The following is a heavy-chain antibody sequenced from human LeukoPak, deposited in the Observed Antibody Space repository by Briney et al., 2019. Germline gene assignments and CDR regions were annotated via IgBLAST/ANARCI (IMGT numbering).Heavy chain of an antibody. CDR3: AREAVTGLDAFDI. V-gene: IGHV3-66*01. Sequence: PGGSLRLSCAASGFTVSSNYMTCVRQAPGKGLEWVSVIYSGGSTYYADCVKGRFTISRDNSKNTLYLQMNSLRAEDTAVYYCAREAVTGLDAFDIWGQGTMVTVSS. J-gene: IGHJ3*02. D-gene: IGHD1-1*01. CDR1: GFTVSSNY. CDR2: IYSGGST.